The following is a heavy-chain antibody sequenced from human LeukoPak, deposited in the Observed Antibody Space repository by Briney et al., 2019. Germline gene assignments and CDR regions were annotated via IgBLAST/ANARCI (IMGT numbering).Heavy chain of an antibody. CDR1: GFTLSDYS. Sequence: GGSLRLSCAASGFTLSDYSMNWVRQAPGKGLEWISYIGIDSGNTNYADSVKGRFTISGDKAKNSLYLQMNSLRVEDTAVYYCARELGSGWYLGIDYWGQGTLVTVSS. CDR2: IGIDSGNT. CDR3: ARELGSGWYLGIDY. D-gene: IGHD6-19*01. V-gene: IGHV3-48*01. J-gene: IGHJ4*02.